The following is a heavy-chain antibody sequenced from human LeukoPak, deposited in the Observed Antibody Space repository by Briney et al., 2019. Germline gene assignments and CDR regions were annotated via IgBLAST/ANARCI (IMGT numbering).Heavy chain of an antibody. CDR1: GFTFSSYA. D-gene: IGHD3-10*01. J-gene: IGHJ4*02. V-gene: IGHV3-48*04. Sequence: GGSLRLSCAASGFTFSSYAMSWVRQAPGKGLEWLSYITSSGTNVYYADSVKGRFTVSRDNAKSLLYLQMNSLRVEDTAVYYCARQWFGDFWGQGALVTVSS. CDR2: ITSSGTNV. CDR3: ARQWFGDF.